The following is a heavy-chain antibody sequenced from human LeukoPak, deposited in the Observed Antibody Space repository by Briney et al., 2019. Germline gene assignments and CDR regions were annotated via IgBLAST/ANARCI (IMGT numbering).Heavy chain of an antibody. J-gene: IGHJ4*02. Sequence: GRSLRLSCTGSGYTFCDYAMSWVRQAPGKGLEWVSLIRSKAFGGATEYAASVKGRFTISRDDSKSIAYLQMNSLKTEDTAMYYCTRDGGTLDYWGQGTLVTVSS. CDR1: GYTFCDYA. CDR3: TRDGGTLDY. V-gene: IGHV3-49*04. D-gene: IGHD3-16*01. CDR2: IRSKAFGGAT.